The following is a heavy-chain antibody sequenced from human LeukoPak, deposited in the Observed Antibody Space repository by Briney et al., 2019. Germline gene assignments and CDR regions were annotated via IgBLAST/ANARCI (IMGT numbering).Heavy chain of an antibody. V-gene: IGHV3-7*01. CDR2: IKQDGSEK. J-gene: IGHJ3*02. CDR3: ASPKYDARDFDI. D-gene: IGHD3-16*01. CDR1: GFTFSSYA. Sequence: PGGSLRLSSAASGFTFSSYAMSWVRQAPGKGLEWVANIKQDGSEKYYVDSLKGGFTISRDNAKNSLYLQMKSLRPEDTAVYYCASPKYDARDFDIWGQGTMVTVSS.